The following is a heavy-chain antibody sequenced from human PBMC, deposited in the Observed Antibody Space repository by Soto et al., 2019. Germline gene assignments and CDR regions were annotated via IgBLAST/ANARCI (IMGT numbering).Heavy chain of an antibody. D-gene: IGHD5-18*01. J-gene: IGHJ4*02. CDR1: GGSISSSSYF. V-gene: IGHV4-39*01. Sequence: QLQLQESGPGLVKPSETLSLTCTVSGGSISSSSYFWGWIRQPPGKGLEWIGSIYYSGSTYYNPSLKSGVTISADTSKSPFPLKLSSVTAADTAVYYCARHPGYGLYSFDYWGQGTLVTVSS. CDR3: ARHPGYGLYSFDY. CDR2: IYYSGST.